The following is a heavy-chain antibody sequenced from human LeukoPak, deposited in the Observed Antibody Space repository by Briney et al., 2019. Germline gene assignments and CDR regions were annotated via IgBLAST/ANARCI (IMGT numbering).Heavy chain of an antibody. V-gene: IGHV3-48*01. Sequence: GGSLRLSCAASGFTFSSYSMNWVRQAPGKGLGWGSYISSSSSTIYYADSVKGRFTISRDNAKNSLYLQMNSLRAEDTAVYYCARGGSVFGVVIMNYFDYWGQGTLVTVSS. D-gene: IGHD3-3*01. J-gene: IGHJ4*02. CDR2: ISSSSSTI. CDR3: ARGGSVFGVVIMNYFDY. CDR1: GFTFSSYS.